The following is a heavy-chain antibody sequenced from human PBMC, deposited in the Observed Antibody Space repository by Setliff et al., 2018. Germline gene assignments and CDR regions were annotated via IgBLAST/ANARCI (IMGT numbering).Heavy chain of an antibody. V-gene: IGHV1-18*01. D-gene: IGHD2-21*01. CDR2: ISVYNGKT. CDR3: ATEKFPGDWGDY. J-gene: IGHJ4*02. Sequence: ASVKVSCKASGYTFTTYAIHWVRQAPGHGQRLEWRGWISVYNGKTKYAQKFQGRVTMTTDTSTSTAYMEVTSLRSDDTAVYYCATEKFPGDWGDYWGQGTLVTVSS. CDR1: GYTFTTYA.